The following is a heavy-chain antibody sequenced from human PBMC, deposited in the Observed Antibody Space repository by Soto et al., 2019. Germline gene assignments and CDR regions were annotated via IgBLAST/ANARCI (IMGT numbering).Heavy chain of an antibody. V-gene: IGHV1-8*01. J-gene: IGHJ5*02. CDR2: MNPNSGNT. CDR1: GYTFTSYD. CDR3: ARTYYYDSSGHPNWFDP. D-gene: IGHD3-22*01. Sequence: ASVKVSCKASGYTFTSYDINWVRQATGQGLEWMGWMNPNSGNTGYAQKFQGRVTMTRNTSINTAYMELSSLRSEDTAVYYCARTYYYDSSGHPNWFDPWGQGTLVTVSS.